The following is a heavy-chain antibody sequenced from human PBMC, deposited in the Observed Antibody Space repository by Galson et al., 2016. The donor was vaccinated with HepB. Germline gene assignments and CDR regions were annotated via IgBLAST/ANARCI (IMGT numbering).Heavy chain of an antibody. CDR2: TYYRSKWYN. V-gene: IGHV6-1*01. D-gene: IGHD6-13*01. J-gene: IGHJ4*02. CDR1: GDSVSSNSVA. CDR3: ARTWHSSFDY. Sequence: CAISGDSVSSNSVAWNWIRQSPSRGLEWLGGTYYRSKWYNDYAVSVKSRITINPDTTKNQFSLQLNSVTPEDTAVYYCARTWHSSFDYWGQGTLVTVSS.